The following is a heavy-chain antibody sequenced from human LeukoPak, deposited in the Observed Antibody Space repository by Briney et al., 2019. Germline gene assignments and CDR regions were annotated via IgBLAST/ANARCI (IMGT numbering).Heavy chain of an antibody. Sequence: ASVKVSCKASGYTFTGYYMHGVRQAPGQGLEWMGRINPNSGGTNYAQKFQGRVTMTRDTSISTAYMELSRLRSDDTAVYYCARETDSSSWYGYWGQGTLVTVSS. CDR2: INPNSGGT. CDR3: ARETDSSSWYGY. CDR1: GYTFTGYY. J-gene: IGHJ4*02. V-gene: IGHV1-2*06. D-gene: IGHD6-13*01.